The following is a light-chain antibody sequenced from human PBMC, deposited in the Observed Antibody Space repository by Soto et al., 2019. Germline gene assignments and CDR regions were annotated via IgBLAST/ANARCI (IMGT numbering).Light chain of an antibody. J-gene: IGLJ2*01. CDR2: EVS. CDR1: SSDVGSYNL. CDR3: CSYAGSSTLEV. Sequence: QSALTQPASVSGSPGQSITISSTGTSSDVGSYNLVSWYQQHPGKAPKLMIYEVSKRPSGVSNRFSGSKSGNTASLTISGLQAEDEADYYCCSYAGSSTLEVFGGGTQLTVL. V-gene: IGLV2-23*02.